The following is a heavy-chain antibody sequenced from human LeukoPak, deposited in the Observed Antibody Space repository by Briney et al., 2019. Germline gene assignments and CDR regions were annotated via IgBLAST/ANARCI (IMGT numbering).Heavy chain of an antibody. J-gene: IGHJ4*02. D-gene: IGHD3-10*01. Sequence: GGSLRLSCAASGFTFNDSAMNWVRQAPGKGLEWVSTISLTAGTHYADSVKGRFTVSRDNSKNMHFLQMNSLRGEDTAVYFCAIDLDSGAWFGDCWGQGALVTVSS. CDR2: ISLTAGT. CDR1: GFTFNDSA. V-gene: IGHV3-23*01. CDR3: AIDLDSGAWFGDC.